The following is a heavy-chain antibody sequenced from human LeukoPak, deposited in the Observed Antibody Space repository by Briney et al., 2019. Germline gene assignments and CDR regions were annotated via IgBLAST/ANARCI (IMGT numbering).Heavy chain of an antibody. CDR1: NYTFTDYG. Sequence: ASVKVSCKASNYTFTDYGINWMRQAPGQGLEWVGWVSAFNGHTFYAQKFQGRITMTTDTSTSTAHMELRSLTSDDTAVYYCARALAVTGRGPRDFDFWGQGTLVTVSS. V-gene: IGHV1-18*01. D-gene: IGHD6-19*01. CDR2: VSAFNGHT. CDR3: ARALAVTGRGPRDFDF. J-gene: IGHJ4*02.